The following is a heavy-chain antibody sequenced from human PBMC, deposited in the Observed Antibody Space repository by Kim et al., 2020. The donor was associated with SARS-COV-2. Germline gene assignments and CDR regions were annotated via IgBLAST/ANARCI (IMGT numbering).Heavy chain of an antibody. Sequence: TNYKPSPKSRVTMSVDTSKNQLSLKRSSVTAADTAVYYCARDSYYDYGMDVWGQGTTVTVSS. V-gene: IGHV4-4*07. J-gene: IGHJ6*02. CDR2: T. CDR3: ARDSYYDYGMDV.